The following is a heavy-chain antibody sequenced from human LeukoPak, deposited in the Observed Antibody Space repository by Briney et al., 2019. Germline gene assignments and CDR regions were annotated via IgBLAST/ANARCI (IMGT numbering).Heavy chain of an antibody. CDR3: AISSSSAPFYFDY. V-gene: IGHV4-61*01. J-gene: IGHJ4*02. D-gene: IGHD6-6*01. Sequence: SETLSLTCTVSGGSVSSGSYYWSWIRQPPGEGLEWIGYINYSGNTNYNPSLKSRVTISVDTSKNQSSLKLSSVTAADTAVFYCAISSSSAPFYFDYWGQGTLVTVSS. CDR2: INYSGNT. CDR1: GGSVSSGSYY.